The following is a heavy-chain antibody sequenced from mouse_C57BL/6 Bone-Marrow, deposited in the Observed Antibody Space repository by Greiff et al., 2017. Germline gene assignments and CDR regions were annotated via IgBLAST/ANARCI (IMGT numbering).Heavy chain of an antibody. CDR3: ARKTVVHYYAMDY. Sequence: EVKLMESGGDLVKPGGSLKLSCAASGFTFSSYGMSWVRQTPDKRLEWVATISSGGSYTYYPDSVKGRFTISRDNATNTLYLQMSSLKSEDTAMYYCARKTVVHYYAMDYWGQGTSVTVSS. CDR2: ISSGGSYT. J-gene: IGHJ4*01. D-gene: IGHD1-1*01. CDR1: GFTFSSYG. V-gene: IGHV5-6*01.